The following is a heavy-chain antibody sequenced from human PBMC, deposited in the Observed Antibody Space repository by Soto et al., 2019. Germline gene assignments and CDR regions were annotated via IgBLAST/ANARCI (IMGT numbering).Heavy chain of an antibody. CDR2: ISGSGGST. CDR1: GFTFSIYA. Sequence: PGGSLRLSCAASGFTFSIYAMSWVRQAPGKGLEWVSAISGSGGSTYYADSVKGRFTISRDNSKNTLYLQMNSLRAEDTAVYYCAKAVPSPYCSGGSCLRYFDYWGQGTLVTVSS. CDR3: AKAVPSPYCSGGSCLRYFDY. V-gene: IGHV3-23*01. J-gene: IGHJ4*02. D-gene: IGHD2-15*01.